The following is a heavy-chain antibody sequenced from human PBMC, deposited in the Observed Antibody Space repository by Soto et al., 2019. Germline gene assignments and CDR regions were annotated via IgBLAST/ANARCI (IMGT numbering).Heavy chain of an antibody. Sequence: QVQLQESGPGLLKPSETLSLTCAVSGDSVSSGSYYWSWIRQPPGKGLEWIGYIYYSGDTIYNPSLKSRVTISVDTSKIQFSLKLSSVTAADTAVYYCARGYDFWSGQIDFWGQGTLVTVSS. CDR3: ARGYDFWSGQIDF. CDR1: GDSVSSGSYY. D-gene: IGHD3-3*01. V-gene: IGHV4-61*01. J-gene: IGHJ4*02. CDR2: IYYSGDT.